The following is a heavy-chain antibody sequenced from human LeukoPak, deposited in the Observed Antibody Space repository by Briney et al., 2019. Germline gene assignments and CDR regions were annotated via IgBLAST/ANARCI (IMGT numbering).Heavy chain of an antibody. Sequence: ASVKVSCKASGGTFSSYAISWVRQAPGQGLEWMGGIIPIFGTANYAQKFQGRVTITADESTSTAYMELSSLRSEDTAVYYCARDSGYYDSSGYPTQVFDYWGQGTLVTVSS. V-gene: IGHV1-69*13. CDR2: IIPIFGTA. CDR1: GGTFSSYA. D-gene: IGHD3-22*01. CDR3: ARDSGYYDSSGYPTQVFDY. J-gene: IGHJ4*02.